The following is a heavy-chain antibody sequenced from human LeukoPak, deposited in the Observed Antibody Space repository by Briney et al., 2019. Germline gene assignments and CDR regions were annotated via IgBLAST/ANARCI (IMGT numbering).Heavy chain of an antibody. CDR1: GGSISSYY. Sequence: ASETLSLTCTVSGGSISSYYASWIRQPPGKGLEWGGYIYYSGSTNYTPSLKNRVTISLAPSKHQFSLKLTSVTAAATAMFYCARLQKGDYMDIWGKGTPVTVSS. CDR2: IYYSGST. CDR3: ARLQKGDYMDI. V-gene: IGHV4-59*12. J-gene: IGHJ6*03.